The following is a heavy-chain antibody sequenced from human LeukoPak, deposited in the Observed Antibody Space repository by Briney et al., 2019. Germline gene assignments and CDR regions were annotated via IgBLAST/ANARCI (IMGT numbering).Heavy chain of an antibody. V-gene: IGHV4-4*02. J-gene: IGHJ4*02. CDR2: IYTSGST. CDR3: ASGYYYRGDY. CDR1: GGSISSSNW. D-gene: IGHD3-22*01. Sequence: PSETLSLTCAVSGGSISSSNWWSWVRQPPGKGLEWIGRIYTSGSTNYNPSLKSRVTISVDTSKNQFSLKLSSVTAADTAVYYCASGYYYRGDYWGQGTLVTVSS.